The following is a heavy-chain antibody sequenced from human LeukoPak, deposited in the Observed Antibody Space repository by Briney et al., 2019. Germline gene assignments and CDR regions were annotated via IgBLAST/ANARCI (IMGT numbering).Heavy chain of an antibody. CDR1: GGFLNTHA. CDR2: IIPVLGAA. J-gene: IGHJ5*02. Sequence: ASVKVSCKASGGFLNTHAITWVRQAPGEGLEWLGGIIPVLGAAHSAQSFQGRVTITADESTSTAYMEMSSLRSEDTAVYYCAMYVWGSVRRWRNWFDPWGQGTLVIVSS. D-gene: IGHD3-16*01. CDR3: AMYVWGSVRRWRNWFDP. V-gene: IGHV1-69*13.